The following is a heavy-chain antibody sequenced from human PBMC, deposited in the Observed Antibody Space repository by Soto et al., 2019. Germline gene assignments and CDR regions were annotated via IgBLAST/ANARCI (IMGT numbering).Heavy chain of an antibody. D-gene: IGHD4-17*01. V-gene: IGHV4-34*01. CDR1: GGSFSGYY. Sequence: QVQLQQWGAGLLKPSETLSLTCAVYGGSFSGYYWSWIRQPPGKGLEWIGEINHSGSTNYNPSLKSRVTISVDTSKNQFSLKLSSVTATDTAVYYCARHGNTVTTGYYYGMDVWGQGTTVTVSS. CDR2: INHSGST. CDR3: ARHGNTVTTGYYYGMDV. J-gene: IGHJ6*02.